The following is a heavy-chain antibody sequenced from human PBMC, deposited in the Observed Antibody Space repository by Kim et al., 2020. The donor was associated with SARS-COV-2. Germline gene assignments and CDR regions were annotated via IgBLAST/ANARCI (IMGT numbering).Heavy chain of an antibody. CDR1: GYTFTSYD. V-gene: IGHV1-8*01. J-gene: IGHJ5*02. CDR3: ARAGAGYYDFWSGYLDWFDP. CDR2: MNPNSGNT. D-gene: IGHD3-3*01. Sequence: ASVKVSCKASGYTFTSYDINWVRQATGQGLEWMGWMNPNSGNTGYAQKFQGRVTMTRNTSISTAYMELSSLRSEDTAVYYCARAGAGYYDFWSGYLDWFDPWGQGTLVTVSS.